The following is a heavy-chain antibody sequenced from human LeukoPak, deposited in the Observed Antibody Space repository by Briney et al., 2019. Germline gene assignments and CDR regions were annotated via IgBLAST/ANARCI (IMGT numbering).Heavy chain of an antibody. CDR3: ARHGSYITSPGFDS. D-gene: IGHD2-2*02. V-gene: IGHV4-59*08. Sequence: SETLSLTCTVSGDSISSYYWSWIRQPPGKGLEWIGYVYNSGTTNYNPSLTSRVTISVDTSKKQFSLDLTSVTAADTAVYYCARHGSYITSPGFDSWGQGTLVTVSS. J-gene: IGHJ4*02. CDR1: GDSISSYY. CDR2: VYNSGTT.